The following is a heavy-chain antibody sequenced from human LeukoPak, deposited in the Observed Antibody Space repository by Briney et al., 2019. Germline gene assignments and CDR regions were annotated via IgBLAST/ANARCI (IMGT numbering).Heavy chain of an antibody. CDR3: ARVCGGNTYFDY. CDR2: IIPIFGTA. V-gene: IGHV1-69*01. CDR1: GGTFSSYA. D-gene: IGHD4-23*01. Sequence: GSSVTVSFKASGGTFSSYAISWVRQAPGQGLEWMGGIIPIFGTATYAQKFQGRVTITADESTSTAYMELSSLRSEDTAVYYCARVCGGNTYFDYWGQGTLVTVSS. J-gene: IGHJ4*02.